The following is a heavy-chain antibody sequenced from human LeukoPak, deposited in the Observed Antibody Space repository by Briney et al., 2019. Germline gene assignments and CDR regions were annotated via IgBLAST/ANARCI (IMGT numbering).Heavy chain of an antibody. CDR2: IIPIFGTA. D-gene: IGHD6-19*01. CDR1: GGTFSSYA. J-gene: IGHJ4*02. V-gene: IGHV1-69*06. CDR3: ARDARAVAGPTLDY. Sequence: SVKVSCKASGGTFSSYAISWVRQAPGQGLEWMGGIIPIFGTANHAQKFQGRVTITADKSTSTAYMELSSLRSEDTAVYYCARDARAVAGPTLDYWGQGTLVTVSS.